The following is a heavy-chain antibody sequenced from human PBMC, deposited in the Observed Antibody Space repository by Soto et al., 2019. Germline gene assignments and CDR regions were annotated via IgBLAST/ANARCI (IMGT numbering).Heavy chain of an antibody. D-gene: IGHD2-21*01. CDR1: GSTFSSYG. V-gene: IGHV3-30*18. CDR3: AKDRSFPPEYYYYYGMDV. Sequence: SLRLSCAASGSTFSSYGMHWVRQAPGKGLEWVAVISYDGSNKYYADSVKGRFTISRDNSKNTLYLQMNSLRAEDTAVYYCAKDRSFPPEYYYYYGMDVWGQGTTVTVSS. CDR2: ISYDGSNK. J-gene: IGHJ6*02.